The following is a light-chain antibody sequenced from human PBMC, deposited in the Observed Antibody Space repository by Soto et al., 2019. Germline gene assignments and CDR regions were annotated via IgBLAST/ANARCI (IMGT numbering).Light chain of an antibody. V-gene: IGKV3-20*01. CDR3: QQYESSPRT. Sequence: ELVLTQSPGTLSLSPGESATLSCRGSQSVGGSLAWYQQRPGQAPRLLVYHTSNRATGIPDRFSASGSGTDLTLTISRLEPEDFAVYYCQQYESSPRTXGQGTKVEIK. J-gene: IGKJ1*01. CDR1: QSVGGS. CDR2: HTS.